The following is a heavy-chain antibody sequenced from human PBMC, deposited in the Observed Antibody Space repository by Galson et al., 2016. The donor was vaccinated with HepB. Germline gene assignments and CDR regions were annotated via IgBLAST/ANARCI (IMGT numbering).Heavy chain of an antibody. CDR2: IYYGGST. CDR1: GGSISSYY. CDR3: AREVGARGDPYWYFDL. V-gene: IGHV4-59*01. J-gene: IGHJ2*01. Sequence: SETLSLTCTVSGGSISSYYWSWIRQPPGKGLEWIGYIYYGGSTNYNPSLKSRVTISVDTSKKQFSLTLNSVTAADTAVYYCAREVGARGDPYWYFDLWGRGTLVTVSS. D-gene: IGHD2-21*02.